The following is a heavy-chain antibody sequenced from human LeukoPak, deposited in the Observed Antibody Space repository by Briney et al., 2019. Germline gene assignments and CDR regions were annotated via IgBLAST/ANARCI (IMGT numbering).Heavy chain of an antibody. CDR1: GFTFSSYG. CDR2: IRYDGSNK. D-gene: IGHD3-10*01. Sequence: GGSLRLSCAASGFTFSSYGMHWVRQAPGKGLEWVAFIRYDGSNKYYADSVKGRFTISRDNSKDTLSLQMNSLRAEDTAVYYCAKFYGSGSYGTFDYWGQGTLVTVSS. CDR3: AKFYGSGSYGTFDY. J-gene: IGHJ4*02. V-gene: IGHV3-30*02.